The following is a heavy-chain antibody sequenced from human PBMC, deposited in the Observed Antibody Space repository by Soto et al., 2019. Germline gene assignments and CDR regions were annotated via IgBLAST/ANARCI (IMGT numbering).Heavy chain of an antibody. Sequence: QVQLVESGGGVVQPGRSLRLSCAASGLTFSNYGMHWVRQAPGKGLEWVAVTSYDGTNEHYADSVKGRFTISRDNSKNTLDLHINSLQPEDTAVYYCAHDCYYYSRSGYYTYEYWGQGTLVTVSS. J-gene: IGHJ4*02. V-gene: IGHV3-30*18. CDR3: AHDCYYYSRSGYYTYEY. CDR2: TSYDGTNE. CDR1: GLTFSNYG. D-gene: IGHD3-22*01.